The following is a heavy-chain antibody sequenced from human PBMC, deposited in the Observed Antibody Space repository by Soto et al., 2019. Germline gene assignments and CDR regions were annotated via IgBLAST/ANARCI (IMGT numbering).Heavy chain of an antibody. D-gene: IGHD6-13*01. CDR1: SGTISSSVYS. V-gene: IGHV4-39*01. Sequence: PSQTLSLTCTVSSGTISSSVYSWGWIRQPPGKGLEWIGSIYYSGSTYYNPSLKSRVTISVDTSKNQFSLKLGSVTAADTAVYYCARHRGGSSSWEFYYYYYGMDVWGQGTTVTVSS. J-gene: IGHJ6*02. CDR3: ARHRGGSSSWEFYYYYYGMDV. CDR2: IYYSGST.